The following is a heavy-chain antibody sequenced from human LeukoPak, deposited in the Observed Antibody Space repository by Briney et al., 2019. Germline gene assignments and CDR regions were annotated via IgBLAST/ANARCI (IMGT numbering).Heavy chain of an antibody. CDR2: INGDGSST. CDR1: GFTFSRHW. D-gene: IGHD2-2*01. CDR3: ARDGVPAAADY. Sequence: GGSLRLSCVVSGFTFSRHWMRWVRQAPGKGLVWVSHINGDGSSTNYADSVRGRFTISRDSAKNTLYLQMNSLRAEDTAVYYCARDGVPAAADYWGQATMVTVSS. V-gene: IGHV3-74*01. J-gene: IGHJ4*02.